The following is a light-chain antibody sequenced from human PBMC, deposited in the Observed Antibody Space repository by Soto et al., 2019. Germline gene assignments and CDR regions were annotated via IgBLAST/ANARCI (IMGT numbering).Light chain of an antibody. CDR3: QQYNSSSGT. V-gene: IGKV1-5*01. J-gene: IGKJ1*01. Sequence: DMQMTQSRSTLLASVGDRVTITCRASQGISSWLAWYQQKPGKAPKLLIYDASSLESGVPSRFSGSGSGTEVTLTISSLQPDDFASYYCQQYNSSSGTFGQGTKVEIK. CDR1: QGISSW. CDR2: DAS.